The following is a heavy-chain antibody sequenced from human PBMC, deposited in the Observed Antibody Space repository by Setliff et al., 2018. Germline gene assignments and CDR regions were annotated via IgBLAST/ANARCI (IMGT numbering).Heavy chain of an antibody. D-gene: IGHD1-26*01. CDR1: GGSISSGTFY. CDR3: ARDNTIVGATDY. V-gene: IGHV4-61*09. CDR2: IYSSGNI. Sequence: SETLSLTCTVSGGSISSGTFYWTWLRQPAGKGLEWIGHIYSSGNINYNPSLVSRVTISIDTPKSQFSLRLSSVTAADTAVYFCARDNTIVGATDYWGQGTLVTVSS. J-gene: IGHJ4*02.